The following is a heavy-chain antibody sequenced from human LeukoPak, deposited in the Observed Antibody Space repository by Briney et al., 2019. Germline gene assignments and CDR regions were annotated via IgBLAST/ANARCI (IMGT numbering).Heavy chain of an antibody. CDR2: ISYDGSNK. CDR3: ARAGPVVPAARNYYYYGMDV. V-gene: IGHV3-30-3*01. CDR1: GFTFSSYA. Sequence: PGASLRLSCAASGFTFSSYAMHWVRQAPGKGLEWVAVISYDGSNKYYADSVKGRFTISRDNSKNTLYLQMNSLRAEDTAVYYCARAGPVVPAARNYYYYGMDVWGQGTTVTVSS. J-gene: IGHJ6*02. D-gene: IGHD2-2*01.